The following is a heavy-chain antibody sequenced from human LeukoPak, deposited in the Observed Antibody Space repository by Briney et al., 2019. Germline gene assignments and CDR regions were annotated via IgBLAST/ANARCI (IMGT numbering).Heavy chain of an antibody. CDR3: ARGTYYYDSSGYWDY. V-gene: IGHV4-59*01. D-gene: IGHD3-22*01. CDR2: IYYSGST. J-gene: IGHJ4*02. Sequence: SETLSLTCTVSGGSISSYYWSWIRQPPGKGLEWIGYIYYSGSTNYNPSLKSRVTISVDTSKNQFSLKLSSVTAADTAVYYCARGTYYYDSSGYWDYWGQGTLVTASS. CDR1: GGSISSYY.